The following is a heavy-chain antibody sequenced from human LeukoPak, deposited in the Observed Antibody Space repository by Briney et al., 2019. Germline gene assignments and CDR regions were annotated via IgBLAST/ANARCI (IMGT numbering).Heavy chain of an antibody. CDR2: IYYSGST. V-gene: IGHV4-59*01. J-gene: IGHJ4*02. CDR3: AIRHRRSGGVDY. CDR1: GGSISSYY. Sequence: SETLSLTCTVSGGSISSYYWSWIRQPPGKGLEWIGYIYYSGSTNYNPSLKSRVTISVDTSKNQFSLKLSSVTAADTAVYYCAIRHRRSGGVDYWGQGTLVTVSS. D-gene: IGHD3-3*01.